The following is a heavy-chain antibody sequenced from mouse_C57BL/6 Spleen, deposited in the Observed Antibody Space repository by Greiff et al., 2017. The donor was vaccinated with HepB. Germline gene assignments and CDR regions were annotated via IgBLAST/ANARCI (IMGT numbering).Heavy chain of an antibody. Sequence: VQLQQSVAELVRPGASVKLSCTASGFNIKNTYMHWVKQRPEQGLEWIGRIDPANGNTKYAPKFQGKATITADTYSNTAYLELSSLTTEDPSIYYCARGHTSGGPSWYFDFWGQGNTVTVSS. CDR3: ARGHTSGGPSWYFDF. CDR2: IDPANGNT. CDR1: GFNIKNTY. D-gene: IGHD3-1*01. V-gene: IGHV14-3*01. J-gene: IGHJ1*01.